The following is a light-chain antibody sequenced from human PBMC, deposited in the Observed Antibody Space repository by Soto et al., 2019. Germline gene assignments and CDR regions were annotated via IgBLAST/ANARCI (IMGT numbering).Light chain of an antibody. CDR2: DAS. Sequence: EIVMTQSPATLSLSPGERATLSCRASQTIDNTLAWYQRKPGQAPRLLIYDASTRATGVPARFSGSGSGTDFTLTISSLQSEDFATYSCQQSYSTTWTFGQGTKVEIK. CDR1: QTIDNT. J-gene: IGKJ1*01. V-gene: IGKV3-15*01. CDR3: QQSYSTTWT.